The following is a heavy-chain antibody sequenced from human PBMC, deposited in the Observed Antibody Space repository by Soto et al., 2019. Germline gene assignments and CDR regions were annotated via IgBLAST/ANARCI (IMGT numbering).Heavy chain of an antibody. Sequence: PGESLKISCKGSGYSFAGYWITWVRQKPGKGLEWMGRIDPSDSQTYYSPSFRGHVTISVTKSITTVFLQWSSLRASDTAMYYCESQIYDPDKGHHFQYSFDSWGQGTPVTVS. V-gene: IGHV5-10-1*01. J-gene: IGHJ4*02. D-gene: IGHD3-22*01. CDR2: IDPSDSQT. CDR1: GYSFAGYW. CDR3: ESQIYDPDKGHHFQYSFDS.